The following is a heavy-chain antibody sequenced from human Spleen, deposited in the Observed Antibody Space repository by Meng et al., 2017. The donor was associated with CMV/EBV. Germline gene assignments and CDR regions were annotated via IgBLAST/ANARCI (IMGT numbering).Heavy chain of an antibody. CDR3: AKDRMDIVVVVAAYDY. CDR2: ISGSGGST. D-gene: IGHD2-15*01. J-gene: IGHJ4*02. V-gene: IGHV3-23*01. CDR1: GFTFSSYA. Sequence: EXQLLEXXXGWVQPGXSLRLSXAAAGFTFSSYAMSWVRQAPGKGLEWVSAISGSGGSTYYADSVKGRFTISRDNSKNTLYLQMNSLRAEDTAVYYCAKDRMDIVVVVAAYDYWCPGTLVTVSS.